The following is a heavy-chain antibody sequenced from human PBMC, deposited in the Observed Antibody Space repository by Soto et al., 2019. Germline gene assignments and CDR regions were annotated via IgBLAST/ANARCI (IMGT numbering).Heavy chain of an antibody. CDR3: AGGAVAGTSPAY. Sequence: QVQLHESGPGLVKPSGTLSLTCAVSSGSITSSNWWSWVRQPPGKGLEWIGEIYHSGSTNYNPSLKSRVTISVDKSKNVFSLKLSSVSAADTAMYYCAGGAVAGTSPAYWGQGTLVTVSS. D-gene: IGHD6-19*01. J-gene: IGHJ4*02. CDR2: IYHSGST. CDR1: SGSITSSNW. V-gene: IGHV4-4*02.